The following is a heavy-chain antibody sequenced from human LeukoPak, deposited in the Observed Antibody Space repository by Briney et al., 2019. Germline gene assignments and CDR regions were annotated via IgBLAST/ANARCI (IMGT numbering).Heavy chain of an antibody. Sequence: PGGSLRLSCAASGFTFSSYEMNWVRQAPGKGLEWVSYISSSGSTIYYADSVKGRFTISRDNAKNSLYLQMNSLRAEDTAVYYCARDVDYDSGVAFDIWGQGTMVTVSS. CDR3: ARDVDYDSGVAFDI. CDR2: ISSSGSTI. V-gene: IGHV3-48*03. J-gene: IGHJ3*02. CDR1: GFTFSSYE. D-gene: IGHD3-22*01.